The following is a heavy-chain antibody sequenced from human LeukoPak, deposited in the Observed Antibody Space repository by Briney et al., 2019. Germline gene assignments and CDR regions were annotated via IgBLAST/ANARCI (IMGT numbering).Heavy chain of an antibody. D-gene: IGHD3-10*01. Sequence: GGSLRLSCAASGFIVSSNYMTWVRQAPGKGPEWVSIIYSGGSTYYADSVKGRFTISRDNSKNTLYLQMNSLGAEDTAVYYWARAFGTPHWFDPWGQGTLVTVSS. CDR2: IYSGGST. CDR1: GFIVSSNY. J-gene: IGHJ5*02. CDR3: ARAFGTPHWFDP. V-gene: IGHV3-53*01.